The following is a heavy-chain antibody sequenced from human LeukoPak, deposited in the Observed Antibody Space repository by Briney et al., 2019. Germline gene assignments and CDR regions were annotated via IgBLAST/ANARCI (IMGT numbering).Heavy chain of an antibody. CDR1: GFTFSRYW. V-gene: IGHV3-74*01. J-gene: IGHJ4*02. CDR2: INPEGTST. Sequence: PGVSLRLSCAASGFTFSRYWMFWVREAPGKRLVWVSRINPEGTSTNYADSVKRRFTISRDNTKSTLYLQMNPLRPEDSAVYYCGTLGVVWEVDFWGQGALVTVSS. CDR3: GTLGVVWEVDF. D-gene: IGHD1-26*01.